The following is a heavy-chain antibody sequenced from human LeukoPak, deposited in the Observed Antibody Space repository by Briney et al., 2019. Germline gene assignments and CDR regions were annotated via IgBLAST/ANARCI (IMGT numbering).Heavy chain of an antibody. J-gene: IGHJ6*04. Sequence: SVKVSCKASGGTFSSYAISWVRQAPGQGLEWMGGIIPIFGTANYAQKFQGRVTITADESTSTAYMELSSPRSEDTAVYYCARHLWYYGSETYYYGMDVWGKGTTVTVSS. V-gene: IGHV1-69*13. CDR1: GGTFSSYA. CDR2: IIPIFGTA. CDR3: ARHLWYYGSETYYYGMDV. D-gene: IGHD3-10*01.